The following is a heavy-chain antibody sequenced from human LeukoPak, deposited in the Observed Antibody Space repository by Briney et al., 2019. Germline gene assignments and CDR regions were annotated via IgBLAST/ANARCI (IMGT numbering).Heavy chain of an antibody. CDR3: AKRPTTVTTFGRDY. Sequence: PGGSLRLSCAASGFTFDSFAMSWVRQAPGKGLEWLSAISGSGASTYYGDSVKGCYTISRDNSRDTLYLQMDSLRAEDTAVYYCAKRPTTVTTFGRDYWGQGTLFAVSS. D-gene: IGHD4-17*01. CDR1: GFTFDSFA. V-gene: IGHV3-23*01. J-gene: IGHJ4*02. CDR2: ISGSGAST.